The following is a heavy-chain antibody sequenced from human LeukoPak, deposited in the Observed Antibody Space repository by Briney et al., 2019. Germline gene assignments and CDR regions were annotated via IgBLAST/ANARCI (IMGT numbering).Heavy chain of an antibody. V-gene: IGHV3-30-3*01. D-gene: IGHD1-1*01. J-gene: IGHJ5*02. CDR2: ISYDGSNK. CDR1: GFTFSSYA. CDR3: ARDLFGSFGEREGDWFDP. Sequence: GGSLRLSCAASGFTFSSYAMHWVRQAPGKGLEWVAVISYDGSNKYYADSVKGRFTISKDNSKNTLYLQMNSLRAEDTAVYYCARDLFGSFGEREGDWFDPWGQGTLVTVSS.